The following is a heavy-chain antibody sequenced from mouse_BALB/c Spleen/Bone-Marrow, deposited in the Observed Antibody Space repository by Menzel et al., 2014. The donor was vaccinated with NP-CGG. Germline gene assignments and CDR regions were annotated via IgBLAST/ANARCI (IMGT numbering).Heavy chain of an antibody. CDR3: ARSRVPYFALDC. CDR2: IYPGSGDT. V-gene: IGHV1-77*01. CDR1: GFTFTDYV. Sequence: QVQLKESGPELVKPGASVKMSCTASGFTFTDYVINWVKQRTGQGLEWIGEIYPGSGDTYYNEKFKAKATLTADKSSNTVHMQLSSLTSEDSVVYFCARSRVPYFALDCWGQGTSVTVSS. J-gene: IGHJ4*01.